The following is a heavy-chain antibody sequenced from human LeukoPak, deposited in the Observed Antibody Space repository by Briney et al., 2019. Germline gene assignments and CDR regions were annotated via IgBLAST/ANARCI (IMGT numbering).Heavy chain of an antibody. CDR2: ISAYNGNT. V-gene: IGHV1-18*01. J-gene: IGHJ4*02. CDR3: ARATLYDYYFNY. CDR1: GYTFTSYG. Sequence: ASVKVSCKASGYTFTSYGISWVRQAPGQGLEWMGWISAYNGNTNYAQKLQGRVTMTTDTSTSTAYMELRSPRSDDTAVYYCARATLYDYYFNYWGQGTLVTVSS. D-gene: IGHD5/OR15-5a*01.